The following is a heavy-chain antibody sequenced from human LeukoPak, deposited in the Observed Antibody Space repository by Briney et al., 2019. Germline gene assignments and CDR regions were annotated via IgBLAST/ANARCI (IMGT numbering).Heavy chain of an antibody. D-gene: IGHD4-11*01. V-gene: IGHV3-30-3*01. CDR2: ISYDGSNK. CDR1: GFTFSSYA. J-gene: IGHJ1*01. CDR3: ARDVNTVTTSCYFQH. Sequence: PGGSLRLSCAASGFTFSSYAMHWVRQAPGKGLEWVAVISYDGSNKYYADSVKGRFTISRDNSKNTLYLQMNSLRAEDTAVYYCARDVNTVTTSCYFQHWGQGTLVTVSS.